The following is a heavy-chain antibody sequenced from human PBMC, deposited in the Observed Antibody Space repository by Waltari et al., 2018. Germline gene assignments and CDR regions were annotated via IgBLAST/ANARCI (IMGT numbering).Heavy chain of an antibody. V-gene: IGHV4-38-2*02. CDR3: ARDWRAGFFGVVRDTSFDY. CDR2: ISHSGST. D-gene: IGHD3-3*01. J-gene: IGHJ4*02. CDR1: GYSISSDYF. Sequence: QVQLQESGPGLVKPSETLSLTCTVSGYSISSDYFWGWIRQPPGKGLEWIGSISHSGSTYDNPSLQSRVTISVDTSKNQFSLKVSSVTAADTAIYYCARDWRAGFFGVVRDTSFDYWGQGSLVTVSS.